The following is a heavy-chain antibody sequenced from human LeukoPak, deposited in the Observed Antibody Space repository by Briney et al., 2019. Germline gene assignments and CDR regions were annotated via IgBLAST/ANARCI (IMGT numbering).Heavy chain of an antibody. CDR3: ARGHFTVTPELGY. CDR2: INHSGST. CDR1: GGSFSGYY. Sequence: SETLSLTCAVYGGSFSGYYWSWIRQPPGQGLEWSGEINHSGSTNYNPSLKSRVTISVDTSKNQFSLKLSSVTAADKAVYYCARGHFTVTPELGYWGQGTLVTVSS. D-gene: IGHD4-11*01. V-gene: IGHV4-34*01. J-gene: IGHJ4*02.